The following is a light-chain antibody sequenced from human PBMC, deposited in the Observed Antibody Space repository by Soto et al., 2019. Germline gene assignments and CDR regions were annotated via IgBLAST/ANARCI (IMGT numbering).Light chain of an antibody. CDR3: TAWDDSLNAWL. V-gene: IGLV1-44*01. J-gene: IGLJ3*02. Sequence: QSVLTQPPSASGTPGQRVTISCSGSTSNIEENSVTWYQRLPGTAPKVLIYDDYQRPSGVPDRFSGSKSGTSASLAISDRQSEDEGDYYCTAWDDSLNAWLFGGGTKLTVL. CDR1: TSNIEENS. CDR2: DDY.